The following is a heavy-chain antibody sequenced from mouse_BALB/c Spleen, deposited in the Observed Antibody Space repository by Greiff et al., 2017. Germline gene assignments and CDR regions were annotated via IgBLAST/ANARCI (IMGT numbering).Heavy chain of an antibody. CDR1: GFSFTSYG. Sequence: VQLQESGPGLVAPSQSLSITCTVSGFSFTSYGVHWVRQPPGKGLEWLGVIWAGGSTNYNSALMSRLSIRKDNSKSQVFLKMNSLQTDDTAMYYCARDLGRTDYYAMDYWGQGTSVTVSA. J-gene: IGHJ4*01. D-gene: IGHD4-1*01. CDR3: ARDLGRTDYYAMDY. V-gene: IGHV2-9*02. CDR2: IWAGGST.